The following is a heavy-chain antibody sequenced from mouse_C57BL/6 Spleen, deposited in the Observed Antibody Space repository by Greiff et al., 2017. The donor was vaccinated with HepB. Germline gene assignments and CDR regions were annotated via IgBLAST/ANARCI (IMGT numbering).Heavy chain of an antibody. D-gene: IGHD2-10*01. J-gene: IGHJ3*01. CDR3: ATYPLFAY. CDR1: GFTFSSYG. Sequence: EVKVVESGGDLVKPGGSLKLSCAASGFTFSSYGMSWVRQTPDKRLEWVATISSGGSYTYYPDSVKGRFTISRDNAKNTLYLQMSSLKSEDTAMYYCATYPLFAYWGQGTLVTVSA. CDR2: ISSGGSYT. V-gene: IGHV5-6*01.